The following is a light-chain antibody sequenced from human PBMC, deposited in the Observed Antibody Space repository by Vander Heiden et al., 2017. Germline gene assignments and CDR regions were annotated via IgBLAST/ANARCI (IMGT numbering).Light chain of an antibody. V-gene: IGKV1-6*01. CDR3: LQDYNYPLT. Sequence: AIQMTQSPSSLSASVGDRVTITCRASQGIGNDLSWYQQKPGKAPTLLIYAASILQSGVPSRFSGSGSGTDFTLTISSLQPEDFGVYYCLQDYNYPLTFGGGTKVEIK. CDR2: AAS. J-gene: IGKJ4*01. CDR1: QGIGND.